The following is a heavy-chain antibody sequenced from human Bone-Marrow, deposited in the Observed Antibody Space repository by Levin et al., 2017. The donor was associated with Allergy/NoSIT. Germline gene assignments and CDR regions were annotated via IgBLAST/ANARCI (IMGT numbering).Heavy chain of an antibody. CDR1: GGTFSSYT. CDR2: IIPLLDKA. J-gene: IGHJ5*01. Sequence: SVKVSCKASGGTFSSYTMSWVRQAPGQGLEWMGRIIPLLDKANYAQKFQGRLTLTADRSTSTAYMELSRLRSDDTAVYYCARDFDSWGQGTLFTVSS. V-gene: IGHV1-69*08. CDR3: ARDFDS.